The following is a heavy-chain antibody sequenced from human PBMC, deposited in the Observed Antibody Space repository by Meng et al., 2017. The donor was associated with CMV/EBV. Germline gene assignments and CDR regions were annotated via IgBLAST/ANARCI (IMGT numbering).Heavy chain of an antibody. CDR2: FDPEDGET. CDR3: ATVGGVTYYDFWSGSPTHAFDI. Sequence: ASVKVSCKVSGCTLTELSMHWVRQAPGKGLEWMGGFDPEDGETIYAQKFQGRVTMTEDTSTDTAYMELSSLRSEDTAVYYCATVGGVTYYDFWSGSPTHAFDIWGQGTMVTVSS. D-gene: IGHD3-3*01. J-gene: IGHJ3*02. V-gene: IGHV1-24*01. CDR1: GCTLTELS.